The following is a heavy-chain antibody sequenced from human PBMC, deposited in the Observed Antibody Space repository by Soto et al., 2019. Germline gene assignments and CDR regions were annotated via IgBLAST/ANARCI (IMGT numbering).Heavy chain of an antibody. CDR3: AKDGDFYDFLPGYYLKGHYFDY. V-gene: IGHV3-23*01. CDR2: ISAGGGSP. D-gene: IGHD3-9*01. Sequence: GGSLRLSCAASGFIFNNYAMSWVRQAPGKGLEWVSFISAGGGSPNYADSVKGRFTISRDNSKNMVYLQMNSLRAEDTAVYYCAKDGDFYDFLPGYYLKGHYFDYWGQGTPVTVSS. J-gene: IGHJ4*02. CDR1: GFIFNNYA.